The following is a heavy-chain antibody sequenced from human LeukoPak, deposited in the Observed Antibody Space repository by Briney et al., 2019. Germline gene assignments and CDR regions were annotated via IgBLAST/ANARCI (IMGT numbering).Heavy chain of an antibody. Sequence: SETLSLTCAVYGESFSGYYWSWIRQPPGKGLEWIGEINHSGSTNYNPSLKSRVTISVDTSKNQFSLKLSSVTAADTAVYYCARAPIDYYYYYYGMDVWGQGTTVTVSS. J-gene: IGHJ6*02. CDR3: ARAPIDYYYYYYGMDV. D-gene: IGHD3-3*01. CDR2: INHSGST. V-gene: IGHV4-34*01. CDR1: GESFSGYY.